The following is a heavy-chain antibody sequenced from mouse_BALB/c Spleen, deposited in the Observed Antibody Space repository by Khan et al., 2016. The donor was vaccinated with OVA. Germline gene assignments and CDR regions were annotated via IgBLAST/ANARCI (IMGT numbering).Heavy chain of an antibody. CDR1: GYTFTNYG. CDR3: ASGGYWYFDV. V-gene: IGHV9-3-1*01. J-gene: IGHJ1*01. D-gene: IGHD1-1*02. CDR2: INTYTGEP. Sequence: VQLVESGPELKKPGETVKISCKASGYTFTNYGMNWVKQAPGKGLKWMGWINTYTGEPTYADDFKGRFAFSLENSASTAYLQINNLKNEDTATYFCASGGYWYFDVWGAGTTVTVSS.